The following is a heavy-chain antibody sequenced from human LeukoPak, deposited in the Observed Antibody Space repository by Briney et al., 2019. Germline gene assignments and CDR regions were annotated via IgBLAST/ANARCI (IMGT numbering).Heavy chain of an antibody. J-gene: IGHJ5*02. Sequence: PGGSLRLSCAASGITFGNNWMHWVRQGPGKGLVWISRINSDGGGAIYADSVKGRFTVSRDNAKNTLYLQMNSLRAEDTAVYYCARDDCSGISCYHNWFDPWGQGTLVTVSS. CDR1: GITFGNNW. CDR2: INSDGGGA. D-gene: IGHD2-2*01. CDR3: ARDDCSGISCYHNWFDP. V-gene: IGHV3-74*01.